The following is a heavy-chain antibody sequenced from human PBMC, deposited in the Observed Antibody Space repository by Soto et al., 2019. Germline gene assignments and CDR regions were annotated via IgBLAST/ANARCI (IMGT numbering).Heavy chain of an antibody. CDR1: GFTLSSYW. D-gene: IGHD3-9*01. CDR2: INSDGSST. J-gene: IGHJ6*02. V-gene: IGHV3-74*01. Sequence: GGSLRLSCAASGFTLSSYWMHWVRQAPGKGLVWVSRINSDGSSTSYADSVKGRFTISRDNAKNTLYLQMNSLRAEDTAVYYCARGGTDYDILTGYGMDVWGQGTTVTVSS. CDR3: ARGGTDYDILTGYGMDV.